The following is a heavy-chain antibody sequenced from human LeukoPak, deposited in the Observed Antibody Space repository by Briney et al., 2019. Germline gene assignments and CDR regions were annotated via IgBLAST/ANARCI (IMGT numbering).Heavy chain of an antibody. V-gene: IGHV1-69*13. D-gene: IGHD6-6*01. J-gene: IGHJ6*02. CDR2: NIPIFGTA. CDR3: ARLPLRSIAVGYYGMDV. CDR1: GGTLSSYV. Sequence: ASVKVSCKASGGTLSSYVISWVRQAPGQGLEWMGGNIPIFGTANYAQKFQGRVTITADESTSTAYMELSSLRSEDTAVYYCARLPLRSIAVGYYGMDVWGQGTTVTVSS.